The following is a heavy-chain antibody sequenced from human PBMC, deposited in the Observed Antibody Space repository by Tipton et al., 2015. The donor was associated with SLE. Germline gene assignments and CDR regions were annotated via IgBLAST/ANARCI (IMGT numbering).Heavy chain of an antibody. CDR2: ISGSGGST. J-gene: IGHJ3*02. CDR3: AKGSRGYFDWLGAFDI. Sequence: QLVQSGGGVVQPGRSLRLSCAASGFTFSSYAMSWVRQAPGKGLEWVSAISGSGGSTYYADSVKGRFTISRDNSKNTLYLQMNSLRAEDTAVYYCAKGSRGYFDWLGAFDIWGQGTMVTVSS. V-gene: IGHV3-23*04. CDR1: GFTFSSYA. D-gene: IGHD3-9*01.